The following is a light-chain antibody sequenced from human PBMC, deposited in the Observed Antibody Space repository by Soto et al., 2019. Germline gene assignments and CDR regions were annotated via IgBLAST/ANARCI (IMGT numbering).Light chain of an antibody. CDR2: KAA. J-gene: IGKJ1*01. V-gene: IGKV1-5*03. Sequence: DIQMTQSPSTLSASVGDRVAITCRASDNIAPWVAWYQQKPGKAPKLLIYKAANLADEVPSRFAGSGSGTDFTLTITRLQPDDFATYYCQHYNSFSRTFGHGTKVDIK. CDR3: QHYNSFSRT. CDR1: DNIAPW.